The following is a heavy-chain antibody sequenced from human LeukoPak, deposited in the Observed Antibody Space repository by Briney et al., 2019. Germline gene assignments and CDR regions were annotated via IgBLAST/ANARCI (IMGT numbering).Heavy chain of an antibody. CDR2: ISGSGGST. J-gene: IGHJ4*02. V-gene: IGHV3-23*01. Sequence: GGSLRLSCAASGFTFSSYAMSWVRQAPGEGLEWVSAISGSGGSTYYADSVKGRFTISRDNSKNTLYLQMNSLRAEDTAVYYCANARLNYDILTGYDYFDYWGQGTLVTVSS. CDR1: GFTFSSYA. CDR3: ANARLNYDILTGYDYFDY. D-gene: IGHD3-9*01.